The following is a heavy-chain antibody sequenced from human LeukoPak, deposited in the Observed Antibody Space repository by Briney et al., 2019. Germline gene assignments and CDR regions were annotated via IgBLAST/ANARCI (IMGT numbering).Heavy chain of an antibody. D-gene: IGHD2-2*01. CDR3: ARGRLVPPATGWFDP. Sequence: SENLCLTCTVYGGSFSDYYWSWIRQQPGKGLEWIGEINHSGSTNYNPSLKSRVTISVDTSKNQFSLRLSSVTAADTAVYYCARGRLVPPATGWFDPWGQGTLVTVSS. V-gene: IGHV4-34*01. CDR2: INHSGST. CDR1: GGSFSDYY. J-gene: IGHJ5*02.